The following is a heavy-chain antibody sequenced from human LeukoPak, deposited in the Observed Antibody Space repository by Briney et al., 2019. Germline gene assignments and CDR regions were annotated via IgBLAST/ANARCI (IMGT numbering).Heavy chain of an antibody. CDR1: GGSISSGSYY. CDR2: IYTSGST. Sequence: PSQTLSLTCTVSGGSISSGSYYWSWIRQPAGKGLEWIGRIYTSGSTNYNPSLKSRVTISVDTSKNQFSLKLSSVTAADTAVYYCARERSSQSFGGSCYWGCSIDYWGQGTLVTVSS. D-gene: IGHD2-15*01. CDR3: ARERSSQSFGGSCYWGCSIDY. V-gene: IGHV4-61*02. J-gene: IGHJ4*02.